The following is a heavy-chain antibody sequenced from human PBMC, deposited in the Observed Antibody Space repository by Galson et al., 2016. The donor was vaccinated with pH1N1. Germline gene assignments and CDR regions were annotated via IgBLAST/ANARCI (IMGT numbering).Heavy chain of an antibody. CDR1: GFIFNEYA. Sequence: SLRLSCAASGFIFNEYAMVWVRQAPGKGLEWVSDTLWNGRSTNYGESVRGRFTVSRHSAKKSLFLQMDSLRVEDTAFYYCVRKAYGDAFDSWGQGTLVIVSS. CDR3: VRKAYGDAFDS. D-gene: IGHD2-8*01. J-gene: IGHJ3*01. V-gene: IGHV3-20*04. CDR2: TLWNGRST.